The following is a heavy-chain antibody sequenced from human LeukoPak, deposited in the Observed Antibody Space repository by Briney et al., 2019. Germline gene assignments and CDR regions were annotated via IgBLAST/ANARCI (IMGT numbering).Heavy chain of an antibody. CDR1: GGSISSYY. CDR3: ATESSWGNFEY. Sequence: SPSETLSLTCAVSGGSISSYYWSWIRQPPGKGLEWIGYIYYSGSTNYNPSLKSRVTISVDTFKNQFSLKLSYVTAADTAVYFCATESSWGNFEYWGQGTLVTVSS. V-gene: IGHV4-59*01. D-gene: IGHD7-27*01. CDR2: IYYSGST. J-gene: IGHJ4*02.